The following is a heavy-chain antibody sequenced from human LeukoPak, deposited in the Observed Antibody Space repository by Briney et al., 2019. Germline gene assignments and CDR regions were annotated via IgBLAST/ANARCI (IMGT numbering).Heavy chain of an antibody. D-gene: IGHD6-19*01. Sequence: GASVKVSCKASGGTFSSYAISWVRQAPGQGLEWMGGIIPIFGTANYAQKFQGRVTITADKSTSTAYMELSSLRSEDTAVYYCARADSSGWYRSAPYYYYMDVWGKGTTVTISS. CDR3: ARADSSGWYRSAPYYYYMDV. CDR2: IIPIFGTA. J-gene: IGHJ6*03. CDR1: GGTFSSYA. V-gene: IGHV1-69*06.